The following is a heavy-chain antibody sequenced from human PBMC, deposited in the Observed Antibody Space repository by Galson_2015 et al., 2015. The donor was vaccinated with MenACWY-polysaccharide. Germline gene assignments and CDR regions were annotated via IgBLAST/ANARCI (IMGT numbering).Heavy chain of an antibody. D-gene: IGHD2-15*01. CDR3: ARAGGKYCRGGNCSFNWFDP. Sequence: SLRLSCAASGFTFSSYWMHWVRQVPGKGLVWVSRSNGDGSATGYADSVKGRFTISRDNAKNTLYLQMNSLRAEDTAMYYCARAGGKYCRGGNCSFNWFDPWGQGTLVTVSS. CDR2: SNGDGSAT. CDR1: GFTFSSYW. V-gene: IGHV3-74*01. J-gene: IGHJ5*02.